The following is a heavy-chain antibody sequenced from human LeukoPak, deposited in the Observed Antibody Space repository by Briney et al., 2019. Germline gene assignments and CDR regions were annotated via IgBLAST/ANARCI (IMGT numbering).Heavy chain of an antibody. CDR2: IYYSART. Sequence: SETLSLTCTVSGGTISSSSYYWGWNRQPPGKGLEWIGSIYYSARTYYNPSLKSRVTISVDTSKNQFSLKLSSVTAADTAVYYCASQLNSYGYDAFDYWGQGTLVTVSS. V-gene: IGHV4-39*01. J-gene: IGHJ4*02. D-gene: IGHD5-18*01. CDR1: GGTISSSSYY. CDR3: ASQLNSYGYDAFDY.